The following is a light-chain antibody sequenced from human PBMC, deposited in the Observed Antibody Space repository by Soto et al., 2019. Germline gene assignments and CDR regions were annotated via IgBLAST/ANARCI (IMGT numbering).Light chain of an antibody. Sequence: QSALTQPPSESGSPGQSVTISCAGTSSDVGAFNYVSWYQQLPGKAPKLMIYEVTKRPSGVPDRFSGSKSGNTASLTVSGLQAEDEADYYCSSYAGSNNVIFGGGTKLTVL. CDR3: SSYAGSNNVI. J-gene: IGLJ2*01. CDR1: SSDVGAFNY. V-gene: IGLV2-8*01. CDR2: EVT.